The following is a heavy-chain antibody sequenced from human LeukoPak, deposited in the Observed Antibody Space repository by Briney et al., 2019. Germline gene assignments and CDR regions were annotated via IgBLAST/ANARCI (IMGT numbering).Heavy chain of an antibody. V-gene: IGHV4-38-2*02. CDR3: ARVGPGDAYKGERTILDY. J-gene: IGHJ4*02. CDR2: IPDSGNT. Sequence: PSETLSLTCTVSGDSFNNGLYWGWIRQPPGKGLEWIGSIPDSGNTYYNPSLKSRVALSVDTSKNQFSLQLTSVTAADSAIYFCARVGPGDAYKGERTILDYWGQGIAVTVSS. CDR1: GDSFNNGLY. D-gene: IGHD5-24*01.